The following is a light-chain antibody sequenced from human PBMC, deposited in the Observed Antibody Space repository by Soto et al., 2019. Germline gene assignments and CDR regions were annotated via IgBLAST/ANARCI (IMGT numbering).Light chain of an antibody. V-gene: IGKV3-20*01. CDR3: QQYGSSPPT. CDR2: GAS. Sequence: EIVLTQSPGTLSLSPGERATLSCRASQSVSTNYLAWYQRKPGQAPRLLIYGASSRATDIPNRFSGSGSGTDFTLTITGLKAEDCAVYYCQQYGSSPPTFGQGTKVEIK. J-gene: IGKJ1*01. CDR1: QSVSTNY.